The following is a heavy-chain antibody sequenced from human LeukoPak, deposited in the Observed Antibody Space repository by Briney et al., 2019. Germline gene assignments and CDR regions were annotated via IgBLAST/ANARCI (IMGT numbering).Heavy chain of an antibody. J-gene: IGHJ6*03. CDR1: GGSISSYH. CDR2: IYYSGST. Sequence: PSETLSLTCTVSGGSISSYHWSWIRQPPGKGLEWIGYIYYSGSTNYNPSLKSRVTISVDTSKNQFSLKLSSVTAADTAVYYCARDRKQLVRGYYYYYMDVWGKGTTVTISS. CDR3: ARDRKQLVRGYYYYYMDV. D-gene: IGHD6-13*01. V-gene: IGHV4-59*12.